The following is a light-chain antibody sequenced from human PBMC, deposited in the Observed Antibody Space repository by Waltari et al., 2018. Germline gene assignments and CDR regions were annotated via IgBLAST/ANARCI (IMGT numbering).Light chain of an antibody. V-gene: IGKV1-17*01. CDR2: TAS. Sequence: DIQMTQSPSSLSASVGDRVTIACRASQDIRNDLHWYQYKPGGAPKRLIYTASSLQGGVPSRFGGSGSGTEFTLTISSLQPEDFATYYCLQHHTYPFTFGGGTKVEIK. CDR3: LQHHTYPFT. CDR1: QDIRND. J-gene: IGKJ4*01.